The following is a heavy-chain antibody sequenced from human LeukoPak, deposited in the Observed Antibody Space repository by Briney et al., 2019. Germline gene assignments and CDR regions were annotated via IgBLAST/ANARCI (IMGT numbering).Heavy chain of an antibody. Sequence: GGSLRLSCAASGFTFSNYGMHWVRQAPGKGLEWVAVIWYDGTNKYYADSVKGRFTISRDNSKNTLYLQMNSLRAEDTAVYYCARCDVGDGYSHYWGQGTLVTVSS. CDR2: IWYDGTNK. D-gene: IGHD5-24*01. CDR3: ARCDVGDGYSHY. J-gene: IGHJ4*02. CDR1: GFTFSNYG. V-gene: IGHV3-33*01.